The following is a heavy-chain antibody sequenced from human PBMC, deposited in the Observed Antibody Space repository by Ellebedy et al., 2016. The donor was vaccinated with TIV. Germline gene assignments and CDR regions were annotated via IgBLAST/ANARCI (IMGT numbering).Heavy chain of an antibody. Sequence: SVKVSXKASGGTFSSYAISWVRQAPGQGLEWMGGIIPIFGTANYAQKFQGRVTITADESTSTAYMELSSLRSEDTAVYYCAKDGSSGYLIDYWGQGTLVTVSS. D-gene: IGHD3-22*01. V-gene: IGHV1-69*13. CDR2: IIPIFGTA. J-gene: IGHJ4*02. CDR3: AKDGSSGYLIDY. CDR1: GGTFSSYA.